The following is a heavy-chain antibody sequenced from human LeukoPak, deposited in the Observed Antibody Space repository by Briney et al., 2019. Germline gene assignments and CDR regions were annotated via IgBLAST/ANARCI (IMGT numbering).Heavy chain of an antibody. V-gene: IGHV4-59*01. J-gene: IGHJ4*02. D-gene: IGHD1-26*01. CDR2: SYYSGST. Sequence: SETLSLTCTVSGGSISSYYWSWIRQPPGKGLEWIGYSYYSGSTNYNPSLKSRVTISVDTSKNQFSLKLSSVTAADTAVYYCARGGEWESHFDYWGQGTLVTVSS. CDR1: GGSISSYY. CDR3: ARGGEWESHFDY.